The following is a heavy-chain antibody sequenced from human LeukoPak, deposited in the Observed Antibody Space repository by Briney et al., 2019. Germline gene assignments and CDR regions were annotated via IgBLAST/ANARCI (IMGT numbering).Heavy chain of an antibody. V-gene: IGHV1-8*01. D-gene: IGHD3-9*01. J-gene: IGHJ6*02. Sequence: EASVKVSCKASGYTFTSYDINWVRQATGQGLEWMGWMNPNSGNTGYAQKFKGRVTMTRNTSISTAYMELSRLRSEDTAVYYCARGYILTGYYANYYYYYGMDVWGQGTTVTVSS. CDR3: ARGYILTGYYANYYYYYGMDV. CDR1: GYTFTSYD. CDR2: MNPNSGNT.